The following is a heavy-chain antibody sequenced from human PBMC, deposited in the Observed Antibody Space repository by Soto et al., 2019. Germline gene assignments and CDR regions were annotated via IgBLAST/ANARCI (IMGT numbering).Heavy chain of an antibody. Sequence: EVQLVESGGGLVQPGGSLRLSCAASGFTFSSYWMHWVRQPPGKGLVWVSHIDSDGSSTTYADSVKGRFTISRDNAKNTLYLRRISLRAEDTAVYYCLRGDIGLRIDYWGLGTLVTVCS. CDR1: GFTFSSYW. V-gene: IGHV3-74*01. J-gene: IGHJ4*02. CDR2: IDSDGSST. CDR3: LRGDIGLRIDY.